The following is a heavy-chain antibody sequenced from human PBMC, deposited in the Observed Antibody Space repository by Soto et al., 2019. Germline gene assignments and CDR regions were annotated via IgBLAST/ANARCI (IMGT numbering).Heavy chain of an antibody. Sequence: GASVKVSCKASGYTFTSYGISWVRQAPGQGLEWMGWISAYNGNTNYAQKLQGRVTMTTDTSTSTAYMELRSLRSDDTAVYYCARGGRITIFGVVIIQPDYWGQGTLVTVSS. CDR2: ISAYNGNT. CDR1: GYTFTSYG. CDR3: ARGGRITIFGVVIIQPDY. D-gene: IGHD3-3*01. V-gene: IGHV1-18*01. J-gene: IGHJ4*02.